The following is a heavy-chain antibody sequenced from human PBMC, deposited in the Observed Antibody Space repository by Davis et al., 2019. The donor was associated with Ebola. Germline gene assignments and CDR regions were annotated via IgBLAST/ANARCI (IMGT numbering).Heavy chain of an antibody. V-gene: IGHV1-18*01. Sequence: ASVTVSCMTSGYTFTSYDINWLRQAPGQGLEWMGWISVYNGNTNYAQKVQGRVTMTADTSASTASMELKDLTSDDTAVYYCARLHRAEPHFDYWGQGTLVTVSS. D-gene: IGHD1-26*01. CDR3: ARLHRAEPHFDY. J-gene: IGHJ4*02. CDR1: GYTFTSYD. CDR2: ISVYNGNT.